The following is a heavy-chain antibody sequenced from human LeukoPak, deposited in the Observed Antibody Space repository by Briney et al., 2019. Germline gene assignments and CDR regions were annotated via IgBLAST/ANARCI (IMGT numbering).Heavy chain of an antibody. CDR1: GFTFDDYA. Sequence: GGSLGLSCAASGFTFDDYAMHWVRQAPGKGLEWVSGISWNSGSIGYADSVKGRFTISRDNAKNSLYLQMNSLRAEDTALYYCAKDQYQLGSYFDYWGHGTLVTVSS. V-gene: IGHV3-9*01. D-gene: IGHD2-2*01. CDR3: AKDQYQLGSYFDY. J-gene: IGHJ4*01. CDR2: ISWNSGSI.